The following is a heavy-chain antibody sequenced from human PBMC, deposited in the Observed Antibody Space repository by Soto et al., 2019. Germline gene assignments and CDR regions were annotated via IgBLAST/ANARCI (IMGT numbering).Heavy chain of an antibody. D-gene: IGHD3-22*01. Sequence: GASVKVSCKASGGTFSSYAISWVRQAPGQGLEWMGGIIPIFGTANYAQKFRGRVTITADKSTSTAYMELSSLRSEDTAVYYCAGGGHPYYYDSSGYYHPFDYWGQGTLVTVSS. J-gene: IGHJ4*02. CDR2: IIPIFGTA. V-gene: IGHV1-69*06. CDR3: AGGGHPYYYDSSGYYHPFDY. CDR1: GGTFSSYA.